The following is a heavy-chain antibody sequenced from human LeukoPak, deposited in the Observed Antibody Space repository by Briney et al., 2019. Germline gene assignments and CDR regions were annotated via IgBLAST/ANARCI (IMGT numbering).Heavy chain of an antibody. CDR1: GGXISSSSHY. V-gene: IGHV4-39*01. CDR3: ARLVRYCTSNSCYPFDY. J-gene: IGHJ4*02. Sequence: SETLSLTCTVSGGXISSSSHYWGWIRQPPGKGLEWIGSMYYSESTYYNPSLKSRVTISIDTSKNQYSLKLNSVTAADTAVYYCARLVRYCTSNSCYPFDYWGQGTLVTVSS. D-gene: IGHD2-2*01. CDR2: MYYSEST.